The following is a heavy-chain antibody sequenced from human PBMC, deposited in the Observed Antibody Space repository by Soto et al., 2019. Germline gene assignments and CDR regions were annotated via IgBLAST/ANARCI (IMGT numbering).Heavy chain of an antibody. J-gene: IGHJ4*02. CDR2: IHNSGYT. D-gene: IGHD5-18*01. CDR1: GDSMGSYY. V-gene: IGHV4-59*01. Sequence: PSETLSLTCNVSGDSMGSYYWSWIRQPPGKGLEWVGHIHNSGYTNHNPSLKSRVTISVDKSKNQFSLHLNSVTAADTAVYYCARGETAMILTCFDYWGQGILVTVSS. CDR3: ARGETAMILTCFDY.